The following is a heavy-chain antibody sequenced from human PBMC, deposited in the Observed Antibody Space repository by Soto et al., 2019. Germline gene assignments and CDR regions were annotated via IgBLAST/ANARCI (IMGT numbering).Heavy chain of an antibody. CDR3: AREDNEVVEMATITAGYFDL. D-gene: IGHD5-12*01. J-gene: IGHJ2*01. V-gene: IGHV3-30-3*01. Sequence: QVQLVESGGGVVQPGRSLRLSCAASGFTFSSYAMHWVRQAPGKGLEWVAVISYDGSNKYYADSVKGRFTISRDNSKNTLYLQMNSLRAEETAVYYCAREDNEVVEMATITAGYFDLWGRGTLVTVSS. CDR2: ISYDGSNK. CDR1: GFTFSSYA.